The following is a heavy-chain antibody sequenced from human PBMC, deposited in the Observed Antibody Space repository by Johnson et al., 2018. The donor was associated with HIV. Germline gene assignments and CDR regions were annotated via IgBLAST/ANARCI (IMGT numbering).Heavy chain of an antibody. CDR3: ATQVDTVIRIGSNAFDI. V-gene: IGHV3-30*03. J-gene: IGHJ3*02. D-gene: IGHD5-18*01. CDR1: GFTFDDHG. Sequence: QVQLVESGGGVVRPGESLRLSCAASGFTFDDHGMSWVRQAPGKGLEWVAVILYDGSTKYYADHLKGRFTISRDNSKNTMYTQMNSVSGDDTGVYYWATQVDTVIRIGSNAFDIWGQGTMVTVSS. CDR2: ILYDGSTK.